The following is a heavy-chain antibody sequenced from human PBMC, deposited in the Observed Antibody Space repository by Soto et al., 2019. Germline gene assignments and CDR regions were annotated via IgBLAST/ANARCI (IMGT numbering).Heavy chain of an antibody. CDR1: GFTFSSYA. D-gene: IGHD2-15*01. Sequence: QPGGSLRLSCAASGFTFSSYAMTWVRLAPGRGLEWVATIAGSGGTTYYTNSVRGRFTISRDNSKNTVSLQMSSLRAEDTAMYFCAKVNFFDTPGTFDVWGQGTPVTVSS. CDR3: AKVNFFDTPGTFDV. V-gene: IGHV3-23*01. CDR2: IAGSGGTT. J-gene: IGHJ3*01.